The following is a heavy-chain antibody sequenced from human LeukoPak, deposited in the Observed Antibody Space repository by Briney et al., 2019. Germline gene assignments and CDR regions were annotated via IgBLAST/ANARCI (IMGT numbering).Heavy chain of an antibody. CDR2: INPNSGGT. CDR3: ASRVTYSSSWYGVFDFDY. CDR1: GYTFTGYY. D-gene: IGHD6-13*01. Sequence: ASVKVSCKASGYTFTGYYMHWVRQAPGQGLEWMGWINPNSGGTNYAQKFQGRVTMTRDTSISTAYMELSRLRSDDTAVYYCASRVTYSSSWYGVFDFDYWGQGTLVTVS. V-gene: IGHV1-2*02. J-gene: IGHJ4*02.